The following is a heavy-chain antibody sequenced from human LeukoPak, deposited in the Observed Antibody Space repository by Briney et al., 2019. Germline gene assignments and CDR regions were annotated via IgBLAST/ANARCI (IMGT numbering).Heavy chain of an antibody. CDR1: GFTFSTYW. V-gene: IGHV3-74*01. D-gene: IGHD2-15*01. Sequence: GGSLRLSCAASGFTFSTYWMHWVSQDPGKGLVWVSRISSDASITSYADPVKGRFTISRDNAKNTLYLQMNSLRAEDTALYYCATSARTYLGSSLDYXGXGTLVTVSS. CDR3: ATSARTYLGSSLDY. CDR2: ISSDASIT. J-gene: IGHJ4*02.